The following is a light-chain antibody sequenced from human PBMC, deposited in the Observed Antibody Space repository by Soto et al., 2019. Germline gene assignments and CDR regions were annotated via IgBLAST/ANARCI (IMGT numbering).Light chain of an antibody. Sequence: QSALTQPASVSGSPGQSITISCTGTSSDIGSYNYVSWYQQNPGKAPKLMIYDVSNRPSGISNRFSGSKSGNTVSLTISGLQAEDEADYYCSSYTSSTTLVFGGGTKLTVL. CDR3: SSYTSSTTLV. J-gene: IGLJ2*01. V-gene: IGLV2-14*01. CDR1: SSDIGSYNY. CDR2: DVS.